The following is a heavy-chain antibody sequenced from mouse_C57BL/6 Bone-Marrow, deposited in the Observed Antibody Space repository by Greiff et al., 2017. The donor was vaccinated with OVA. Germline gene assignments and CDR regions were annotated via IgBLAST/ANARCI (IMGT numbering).Heavy chain of an antibody. D-gene: IGHD2-1*01. J-gene: IGHJ3*01. CDR1: GYTFTSYG. CDR3: ARLGNGAAFAY. V-gene: IGHV1-81*01. Sequence: VQLKESGAELARPGASVKLSCKASGYTFTSYGISWVKQRTGQGLEWIGEIYPRSGNTYYNEKFKGKATLTADKSSSTAYMELRSLTSEDSAVYFCARLGNGAAFAYWGQGTLVTVSA. CDR2: IYPRSGNT.